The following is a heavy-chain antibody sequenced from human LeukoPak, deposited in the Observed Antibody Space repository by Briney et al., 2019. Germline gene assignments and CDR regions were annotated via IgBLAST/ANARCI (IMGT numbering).Heavy chain of an antibody. CDR2: ISYTGST. CDR3: VGRGMYYYGY. J-gene: IGHJ4*02. Sequence: SETLSLTCTVSGGSISGYYWSWIRQPPGKGLEWIGYISYTGSTNYNPSLKSPVTISVDTSKNQFSLKLSSVTAADTAVYFCVGRGMYYYGYWGQGTLVTVSS. D-gene: IGHD3-10*01. V-gene: IGHV4-59*01. CDR1: GGSISGYY.